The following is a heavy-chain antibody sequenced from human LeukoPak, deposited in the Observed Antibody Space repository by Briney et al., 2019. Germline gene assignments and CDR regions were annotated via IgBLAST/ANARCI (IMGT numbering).Heavy chain of an antibody. CDR2: ISGSGGRNT. V-gene: IGHV3-23*01. CDR1: GFTFRDYA. CDR3: AHTPGSIWHANNWFDP. J-gene: IGHJ5*02. Sequence: GGSLRLSCAASGFTFRDYAMSWVRQAPGKGLEWVSAISGSGGRNTYYAESVKGRFFISRDDSRNILYLQMNSLRAEDTAVYYCAHTPGSIWHANNWFDPWGQGTLVTVSS. D-gene: IGHD2-2*01.